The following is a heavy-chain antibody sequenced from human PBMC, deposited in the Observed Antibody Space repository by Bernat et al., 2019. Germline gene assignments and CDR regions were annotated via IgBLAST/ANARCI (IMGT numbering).Heavy chain of an antibody. Sequence: QLQLQESGPGLVKPSETLSLTCTVSGGSISSTSYYWGWIRQPPGMGLEWIGSIYYSGSTYYNPSLKSRVTISVDTSKNQFSLKLSSVTAADTAVYYCAGGPHDYNFYEYWGQGTPVTVSS. CDR1: GGSISSTSYY. J-gene: IGHJ4*02. CDR3: AGGPHDYNFYEY. V-gene: IGHV4-39*01. CDR2: IYYSGST. D-gene: IGHD5-24*01.